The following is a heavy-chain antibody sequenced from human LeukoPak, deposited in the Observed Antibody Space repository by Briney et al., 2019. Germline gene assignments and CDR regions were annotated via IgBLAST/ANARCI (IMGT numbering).Heavy chain of an antibody. J-gene: IGHJ6*03. Sequence: GGSLRLSCAASGFTFSSYWMSWVRQAPGKGLEWVANIKQDGSEKYYVDSVKGRFTISRDNAKNSLYLQMNSLRAEDTAVYYCARRIGGGYYYYYMDVWGKGTTVTVSS. CDR1: GFTFSSYW. D-gene: IGHD2/OR15-2a*01. CDR3: ARRIGGGYYYYYMDV. CDR2: IKQDGSEK. V-gene: IGHV3-7*01.